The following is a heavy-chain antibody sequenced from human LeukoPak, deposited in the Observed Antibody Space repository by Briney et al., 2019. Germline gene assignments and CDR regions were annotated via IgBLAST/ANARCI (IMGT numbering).Heavy chain of an antibody. V-gene: IGHV3-48*01. J-gene: IGHJ6*03. CDR2: ISSSSSTI. CDR1: GFTFSSYS. CDR3: ARDWRGYQLLRYMDV. D-gene: IGHD2-2*01. Sequence: GGSLRLSCAASGFTFSSYSMNWVRQAPGKGLEWVSYISSSSSTIYYADSVKGRFTISRDNAKNSLYLQMNSLRAEDTAVYYCARDWRGYQLLRYMDVWGKGTTVTVSS.